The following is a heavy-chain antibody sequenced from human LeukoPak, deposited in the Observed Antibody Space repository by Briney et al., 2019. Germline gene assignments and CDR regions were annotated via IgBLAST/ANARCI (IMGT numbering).Heavy chain of an antibody. Sequence: GASVKVSCKASGYTFTTYGITWVRQAPGQGLEWMGWISGYNGKTNYAQKLQGRVTMTTDPSTSTAYMELWSLRSDDTAVFYCARDQRPPSYYFDYWGQGTLVTVSS. CDR3: ARDQRPPSYYFDY. V-gene: IGHV1-18*01. CDR1: GYTFTTYG. D-gene: IGHD5-24*01. J-gene: IGHJ4*02. CDR2: ISGYNGKT.